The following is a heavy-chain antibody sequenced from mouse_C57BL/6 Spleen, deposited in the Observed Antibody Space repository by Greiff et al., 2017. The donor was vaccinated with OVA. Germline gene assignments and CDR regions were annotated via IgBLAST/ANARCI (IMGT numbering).Heavy chain of an antibody. CDR1: GYSITSGYY. CDR3: ARMGLRHYYAMDY. D-gene: IGHD2-4*01. Sequence: DVQLQESGPGLVKPSQSLSLTCSVTGYSITSGYYWNWIRQFPGNKLEWMGYISYDGSNNYNPSLKNRISITRDTSKNQFFLKLNSVTTEDTATYYCARMGLRHYYAMDYWGQGTSVTVSS. J-gene: IGHJ4*01. V-gene: IGHV3-6*01. CDR2: ISYDGSN.